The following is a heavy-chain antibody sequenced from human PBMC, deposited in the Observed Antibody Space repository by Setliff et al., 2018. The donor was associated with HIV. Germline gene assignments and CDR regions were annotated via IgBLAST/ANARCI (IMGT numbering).Heavy chain of an antibody. Sequence: PGESLKISCKVSGYSFTSYWIGWVRQMPGKGLEWIGIIYPYDSDTRYSPSLQGQVSISAAKSISTVYLQLTSLKASDTAIYYCARHPPRGYPKNWFDPWGQGTLVTVSS. CDR3: ARHPPRGYPKNWFDP. D-gene: IGHD3-16*02. CDR1: GYSFTSYW. J-gene: IGHJ5*02. V-gene: IGHV5-51*01. CDR2: IYPYDSDT.